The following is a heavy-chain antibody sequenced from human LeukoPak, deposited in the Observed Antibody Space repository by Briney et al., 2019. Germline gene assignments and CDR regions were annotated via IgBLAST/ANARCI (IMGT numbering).Heavy chain of an antibody. V-gene: IGHV4-34*01. D-gene: IGHD3-22*01. Sequence: SETLSLTCAVYGGSFSGYYWSWLRQPPGKGLEWIGEINHSGSTNYNPSLKSRVTISVDTSKNQFSLKLSSVTAADTAVYYCARESYYYDSSGSNGFDYWGQGTLVTVSS. J-gene: IGHJ4*02. CDR3: ARESYYYDSSGSNGFDY. CDR1: GGSFSGYY. CDR2: INHSGST.